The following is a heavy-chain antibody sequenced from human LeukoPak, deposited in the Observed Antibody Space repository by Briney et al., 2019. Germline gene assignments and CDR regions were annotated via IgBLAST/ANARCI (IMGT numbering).Heavy chain of an antibody. J-gene: IGHJ4*02. CDR2: IYYSGST. D-gene: IGHD1-26*01. Sequence: PSETLSLTCTVSGGSISSTSYYWGWIRQPPGRGLEWIGSIYYSGSTYYNASLKSRVTISVDTSKNQFSLKLSSVTAADTAVYYCARHRTLSGSYYPFFDYWGQGTLVTVSS. V-gene: IGHV4-39*01. CDR1: GGSISSTSYY. CDR3: ARHRTLSGSYYPFFDY.